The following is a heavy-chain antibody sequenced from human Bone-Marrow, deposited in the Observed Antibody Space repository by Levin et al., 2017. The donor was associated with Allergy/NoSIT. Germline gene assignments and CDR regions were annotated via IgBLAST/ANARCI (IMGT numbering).Heavy chain of an antibody. CDR2: IYYAGNNK. CDR3: VRDGRPYCGGDCYLDS. V-gene: IGHV3-33*01. CDR1: GFTFRSYG. D-gene: IGHD2-21*02. Sequence: GESLKISCTASGFTFRSYGMHWVRQAPGKGLEWVALIYYAGNNKNYADSVRGRFTISRDNSKNTVYLQMNDLRAEDTAIYYCVRDGRPYCGGDCYLDSWGQGTLVSVSS. J-gene: IGHJ4*02.